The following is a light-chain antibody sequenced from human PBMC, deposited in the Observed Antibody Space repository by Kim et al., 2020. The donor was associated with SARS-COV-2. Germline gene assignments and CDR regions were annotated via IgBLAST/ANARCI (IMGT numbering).Light chain of an antibody. CDR3: ATWDANLNGPL. CDR1: SSNIGSNN. V-gene: IGLV1-44*01. CDR2: SNN. J-gene: IGLJ3*02. Sequence: QPVLTQPPSASGTPGQRVTISCSGSSSNIGSNNVVWYQQLPGAAPNLLIYSNNQRPSGVPDRFSGSKSGTSGSLAISGLQSEDEADYYCATWDANLNGPLFGGGTQLTVL.